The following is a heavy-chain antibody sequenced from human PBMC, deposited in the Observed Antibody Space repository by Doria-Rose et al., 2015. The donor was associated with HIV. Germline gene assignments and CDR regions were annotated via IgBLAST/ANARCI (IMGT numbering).Heavy chain of an antibody. J-gene: IGHJ6*02. Sequence: VQLVESGGGVVQPGGALRLSCAASGHTFSSYGMHGVRQAPGRGLEGGAFLRYDGSNKDYAEYVKDRLAIPRDNSKNTLYLQMNSLRAEDTAVYYFAKDPWYMPLKYYYCIDVWGQGTTVTVSS. V-gene: IGHV3-30*02. CDR2: LRYDGSNK. D-gene: IGHD2-8*02. CDR3: AKDPWYMPLKYYYCIDV. CDR1: GHTFSSYG.